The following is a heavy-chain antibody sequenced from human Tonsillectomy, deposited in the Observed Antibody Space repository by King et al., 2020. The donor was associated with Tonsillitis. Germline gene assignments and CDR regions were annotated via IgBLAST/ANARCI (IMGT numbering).Heavy chain of an antibody. V-gene: IGHV3-30-3*01. CDR2: ISYDESNK. D-gene: IGHD2-2*02. CDR3: ARGDCSSTSCYRRLYYFDY. CDR1: GFIFRTYT. Sequence: VQLVESGGGVVQPGRSLRLSCAASGFIFRTYTIHWVRQAPGKGLEGVAVISYDESNKFYADPWKGRFTIPRDNSKNTLYMQMNSLRAEDTAVYYCARGDCSSTSCYRRLYYFDYWGQGTLVTVSS. J-gene: IGHJ4*02.